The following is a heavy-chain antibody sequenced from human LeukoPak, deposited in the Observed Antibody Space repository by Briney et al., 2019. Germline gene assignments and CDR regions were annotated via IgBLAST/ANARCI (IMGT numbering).Heavy chain of an antibody. Sequence: SETLSLTCTVSGGSMTSYHWSWIRQSPEKGLEWFGYIDHSGSTSYSPSLRSRVNISVDTSKSQFSLKLTSVTAADTAVYYCATLTTVVTAYYFDHWGQGTLVTVSS. CDR3: ATLTTVVTAYYFDH. CDR1: GGSMTSYH. V-gene: IGHV4-59*08. CDR2: IDHSGST. J-gene: IGHJ4*02. D-gene: IGHD4-23*01.